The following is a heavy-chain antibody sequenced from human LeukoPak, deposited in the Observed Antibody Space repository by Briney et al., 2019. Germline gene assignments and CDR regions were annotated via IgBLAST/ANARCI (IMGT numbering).Heavy chain of an antibody. CDR1: GFTFSSYS. J-gene: IGHJ4*02. CDR3: AREATMAPYYDFWSGYYLDY. CDR2: ISSSSSYI. V-gene: IGHV3-21*01. Sequence: GGSLRLSCAASGFTFSSYSMNWVRQAPGKGLEWVSSISSSSSYIYYADSVKGRFTISRDNAKNSLYLQMNSLRAEDTAVYYCAREATMAPYYDFWSGYYLDYWGQGTLVTVSS. D-gene: IGHD3-3*01.